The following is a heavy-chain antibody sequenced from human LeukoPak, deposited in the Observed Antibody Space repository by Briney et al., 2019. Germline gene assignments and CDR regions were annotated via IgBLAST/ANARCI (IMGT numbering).Heavy chain of an antibody. V-gene: IGHV3-74*01. CDR2: INSDGSST. Sequence: GGSLRLSCAASGFTFSSYWVHSVRHAPGKGLVWVSRINSDGSSTSYADSVKGRFTISRDNAKNTLSLQMNSLRASDTAVYHCNGAHAERWGQGTLVTVSS. CDR1: GFTFSSYW. J-gene: IGHJ1*01. CDR3: NGAHAER.